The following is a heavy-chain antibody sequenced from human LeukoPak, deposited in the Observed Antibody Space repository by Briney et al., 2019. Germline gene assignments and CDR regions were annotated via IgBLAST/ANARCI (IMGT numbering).Heavy chain of an antibody. CDR2: INHSGST. J-gene: IGHJ4*02. D-gene: IGHD4-17*01. Sequence: SETLSLTCAVYGGSFSGYYWSWIRQPPGKGLEWIGEINHSGSTNYNPSLKSRVTISVDTSKNQFSLKLSSVTAADTAVYYCARARVVVTSGLDHWGQGTLVTVSS. CDR3: ARARVVVTSGLDH. V-gene: IGHV4-34*01. CDR1: GGSFSGYY.